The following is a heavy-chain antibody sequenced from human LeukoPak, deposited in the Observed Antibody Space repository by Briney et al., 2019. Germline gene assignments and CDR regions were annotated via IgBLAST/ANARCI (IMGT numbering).Heavy chain of an antibody. D-gene: IGHD2-15*01. CDR1: GGSISSGGYY. V-gene: IGHV4-31*03. Sequence: PSGTLSLTCTVSGGSISSGGYYWTWIRQHPGRGLEWIGYIYYSGSPHYNPSLKSRVTISVDTSKIQFSLTLPTVTAADTGVYYCARVPPLGYCSGGSCYPDAFDIWGERTMVTASS. CDR3: ARVPPLGYCSGGSCYPDAFDI. CDR2: IYYSGSP. J-gene: IGHJ3*02.